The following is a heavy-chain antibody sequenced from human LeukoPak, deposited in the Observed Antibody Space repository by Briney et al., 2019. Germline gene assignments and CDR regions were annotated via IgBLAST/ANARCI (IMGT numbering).Heavy chain of an antibody. CDR2: ISYDVSTK. CDR3: ARYYVGALDW. Sequence: GGSLRLSCAASGFTFSSYAIHWVRRAPGKGLEWVAIISYDVSTKYGDSVKGRFTISRDNSKNTVYLQMNSLRVKDTAIYYCARYYVGALDWWGQGSQVTVSS. J-gene: IGHJ4*02. D-gene: IGHD1-26*01. CDR1: GFTFSSYA. V-gene: IGHV3-30*03.